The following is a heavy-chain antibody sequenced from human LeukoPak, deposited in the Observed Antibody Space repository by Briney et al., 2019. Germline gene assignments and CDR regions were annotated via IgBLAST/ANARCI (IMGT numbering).Heavy chain of an antibody. CDR1: GFTFSSYW. CDR2: IKQDGSEK. V-gene: IGHV3-7*03. CDR3: ARDLSTQLLWFGEFDY. D-gene: IGHD3-10*01. Sequence: PGGSLRLFCAASGFTFSSYWMSWVRQAPGKGLEWVANIKQDGSEKYYVDSVKGRFTISRDNAKNSLYLQMNSLRAEDTAVYYCARDLSTQLLWFGEFDYWGQGTLVTVSS. J-gene: IGHJ4*02.